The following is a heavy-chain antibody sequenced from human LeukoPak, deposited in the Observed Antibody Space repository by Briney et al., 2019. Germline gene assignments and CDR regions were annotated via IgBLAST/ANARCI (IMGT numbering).Heavy chain of an antibody. V-gene: IGHV3-23*01. CDR1: GFTFSSYG. Sequence: GGSLRLSCAASGFTFSSYGMSWVRQAPGKGLEWVSGISGSGGNTYYADSVKGRFTISRDNSKNTLYLQMSSLRAEDTALYYCAKDQAGAILYFDYWGQGTLVSASS. CDR2: ISGSGGNT. J-gene: IGHJ4*02. CDR3: AKDQAGAILYFDY. D-gene: IGHD1-26*01.